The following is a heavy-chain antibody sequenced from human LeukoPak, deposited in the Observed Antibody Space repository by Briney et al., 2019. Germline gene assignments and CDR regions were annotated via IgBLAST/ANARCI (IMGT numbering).Heavy chain of an antibody. CDR3: AGTYYYGAGRYFLDV. J-gene: IGHJ6*03. CDR2: IYYLGST. V-gene: IGHV4-59*08. Sequence: SETLSLTCIVSGDSINTYYWSWIRQPPGKGLEWIGYIYYLGSTNYNPSLKSRVTMSVDTSNNQFSLSLSSVTAADTAMYFCAGTYYYGAGRYFLDVWGKGNTVTVSS. CDR1: GDSINTYY. D-gene: IGHD3-10*01.